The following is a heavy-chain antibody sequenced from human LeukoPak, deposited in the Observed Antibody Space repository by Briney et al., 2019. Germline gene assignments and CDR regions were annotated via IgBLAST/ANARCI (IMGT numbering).Heavy chain of an antibody. J-gene: IGHJ2*01. V-gene: IGHV1-24*01. CDR3: ATGPLGYCSGGSCFYWYFDL. CDR2: FDPEDGET. CDR1: GYTLTELS. Sequence: ASVKVSCKVSGYTLTELSMHWVRQAPGKGLEWMGGFDPEDGETIYAQKFQGRVTMTEDTSTDTAYMELSSLRSEDTAVYYCATGPLGYCSGGSCFYWYFDLWGRGTLVTVSS. D-gene: IGHD2-15*01.